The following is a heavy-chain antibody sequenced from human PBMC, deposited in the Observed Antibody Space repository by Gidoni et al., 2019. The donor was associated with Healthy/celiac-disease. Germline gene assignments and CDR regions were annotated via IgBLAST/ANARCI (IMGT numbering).Heavy chain of an antibody. D-gene: IGHD2-15*01. CDR3: ARDGAANYWYFDL. J-gene: IGHJ2*01. Sequence: QVQLQESGPGLVKPSQTLSLTCTVSGGPISSGSYYWSWIRQPAGKGLEWIGRIYTSGSTNYNPSLKSRVTMSVDTSKNQFSLKLSSVTAADTAVYYCARDGAANYWYFDLWGRGTLVTVSS. V-gene: IGHV4-61*02. CDR2: IYTSGST. CDR1: GGPISSGSYY.